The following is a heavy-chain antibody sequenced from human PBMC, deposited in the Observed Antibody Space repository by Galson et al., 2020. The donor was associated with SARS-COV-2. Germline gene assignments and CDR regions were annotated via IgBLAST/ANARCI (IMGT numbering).Heavy chain of an antibody. J-gene: IGHJ4*02. Sequence: SETLSLTCAVDGGSFIGYYWSWIRQSPGKGLEWIGEVDHIGSTNYNPSLKSRVTISVDTSKTQFSLNLSSVTAADTAVYYCARQLAAAGISDYWGQGTRGAVSS. CDR3: ARQLAAAGISDY. CDR2: VDHIGST. D-gene: IGHD6-13*01. CDR1: GGSFIGYY. V-gene: IGHV4-34*01.